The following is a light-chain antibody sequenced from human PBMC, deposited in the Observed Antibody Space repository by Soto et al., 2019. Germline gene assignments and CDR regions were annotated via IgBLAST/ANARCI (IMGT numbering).Light chain of an antibody. CDR1: QGISSY. CDR3: QQVNSFLIT. V-gene: IGKV1-9*01. J-gene: IGKJ5*01. Sequence: IQLTQSPSFMSASVGDRVTITCRASQGISSYVAWYQQKPGKAPELLIYATSTLQSGVPSRFSGSGSGADFTLTISSLQPEDFATYYCQQVNSFLITFGQGTRLEIK. CDR2: ATS.